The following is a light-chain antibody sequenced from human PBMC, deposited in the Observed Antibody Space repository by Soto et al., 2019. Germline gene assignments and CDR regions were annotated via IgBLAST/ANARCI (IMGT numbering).Light chain of an antibody. J-gene: IGLJ2*01. V-gene: IGLV2-14*01. Sequence: QSVLTQPASVSGSPGQSITISCTGTSSDVGGYNYVSWYQQHPGKAPKLMIYDVINRPSGVSNRFSGSKSGNTASLTISGLQAEDEADYYCSSYRSSSIREVVFGGGTKLTVL. CDR3: SSYRSSSIREVV. CDR1: SSDVGGYNY. CDR2: DVI.